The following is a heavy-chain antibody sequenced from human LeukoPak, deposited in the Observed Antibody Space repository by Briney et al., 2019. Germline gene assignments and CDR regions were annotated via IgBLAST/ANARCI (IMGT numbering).Heavy chain of an antibody. J-gene: IGHJ4*02. D-gene: IGHD6-13*01. CDR2: IYYSGST. CDR1: GGSISSGGYY. V-gene: IGHV4-31*03. CDR3: ARGVVRMSSSQYYFDY. Sequence: SQTLSLTCTVSGGSISSGGYYWSWIRQHPGKGLEWIGYIYYSGSTYYNPSLKSRVTIPVDTPKNQFSLKLSSVNAADTAVYYCARGVVRMSSSQYYFDYWGQGTLVTVSS.